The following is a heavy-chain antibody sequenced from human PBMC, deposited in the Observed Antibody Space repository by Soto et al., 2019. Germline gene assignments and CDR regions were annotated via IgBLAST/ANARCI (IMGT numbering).Heavy chain of an antibody. CDR3: VSQRTTAPTQAYFDY. V-gene: IGHV4-39*01. CDR1: GGSVTNSSYY. CDR2: VYYRGRS. D-gene: IGHD4-17*01. J-gene: IGHJ4*02. Sequence: SETLSLTCTVSGGSVTNSSYYWGWIRQSPGKGLEWIGSVYYRGRSYSKSSVKSRVTISVDTSKNRFSLSLNSVTASDTAVYFCVSQRTTAPTQAYFDYWGPGALVTVSS.